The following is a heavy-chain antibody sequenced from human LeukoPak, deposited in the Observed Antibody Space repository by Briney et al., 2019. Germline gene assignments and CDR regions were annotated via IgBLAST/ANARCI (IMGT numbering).Heavy chain of an antibody. Sequence: GGSLRLSCAASGFTFSSYGMHWVRQAPGKGLEWVAFIRYDGSNKYYADSVKGRFTISRDNSKNTLYLQMNSLRAEDTAVYYCAKAEGFGMATITGYYYMDVWGKGTTVTISS. V-gene: IGHV3-30*02. CDR1: GFTFSSYG. D-gene: IGHD5-24*01. CDR2: IRYDGSNK. J-gene: IGHJ6*03. CDR3: AKAEGFGMATITGYYYMDV.